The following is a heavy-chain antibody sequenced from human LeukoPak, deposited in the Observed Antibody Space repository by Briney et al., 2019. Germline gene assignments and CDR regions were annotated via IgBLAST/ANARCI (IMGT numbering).Heavy chain of an antibody. CDR3: ARVWSPLYTRTWPYYFDW. Sequence: GGTLRLSCAASGFTFSSHPMHWVRQAPGKGLEWVAVISFDGSKKYYAYSVTGRFTFYRDNSKNTLYLQMDSLRAEDTATYYCARVWSPLYTRTWPYYFDWWGQGTLVTVSS. CDR2: ISFDGSKK. J-gene: IGHJ4*02. CDR1: GFTFSSHP. D-gene: IGHD2-8*01. V-gene: IGHV3-30*04.